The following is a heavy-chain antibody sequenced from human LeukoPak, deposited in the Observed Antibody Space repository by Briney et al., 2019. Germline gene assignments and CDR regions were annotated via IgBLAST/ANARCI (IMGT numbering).Heavy chain of an antibody. V-gene: IGHV1-2*02. D-gene: IGHD3-3*01. J-gene: IGHJ4*02. CDR3: ARSQRFLEWLSPSFDY. Sequence: ASVKVSCKASGYTFTGYYMHWVRQAPGQGLEWMGWINPNSGGTNYAQKFQGRVTMTRDTSISTAYMGLSRLRSDDTAVYYCARSQRFLEWLSPSFDYWGQGTLVTVSS. CDR1: GYTFTGYY. CDR2: INPNSGGT.